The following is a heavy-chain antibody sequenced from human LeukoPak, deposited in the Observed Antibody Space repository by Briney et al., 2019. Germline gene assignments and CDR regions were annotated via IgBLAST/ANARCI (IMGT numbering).Heavy chain of an antibody. CDR3: ARHRRELLSFGFDI. Sequence: SETLSLTCTVSGGSISSYYWSWIRQPPGKGLEWIGYIYYSGSTNYNPSLKSRVTISVDTSKNQFSLKLSSVTAADTAVCYCARHRRELLSFGFDIWGQGTMVTVSS. CDR2: IYYSGST. D-gene: IGHD3-9*01. V-gene: IGHV4-59*08. CDR1: GGSISSYY. J-gene: IGHJ3*02.